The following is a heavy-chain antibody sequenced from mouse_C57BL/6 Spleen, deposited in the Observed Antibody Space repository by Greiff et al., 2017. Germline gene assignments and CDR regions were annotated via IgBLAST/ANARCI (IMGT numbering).Heavy chain of an antibody. Sequence: EVKLMESGGGLVQPKGSLKLSCAASGFSFNTYAMNWVRQAPGKGLEWVARIRSKSNNYATYYADSVKDRFTISRDDSESMLYLQMNNLKTEDTAMYYCVRQGKVTTNDAMDYWGQGTSGTVSS. CDR3: VRQGKVTTNDAMDY. D-gene: IGHD2-2*01. J-gene: IGHJ4*01. CDR2: IRSKSNNYAT. CDR1: GFSFNTYA. V-gene: IGHV10-1*01.